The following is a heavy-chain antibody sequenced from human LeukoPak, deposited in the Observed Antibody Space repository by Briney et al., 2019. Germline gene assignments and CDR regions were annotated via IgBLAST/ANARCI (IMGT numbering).Heavy chain of an antibody. CDR1: GFTVSSNY. Sequence: PRGSLRLSCAASGFTVSSNYMSWVRQAPGKGLEWVSVIYSGGSTYYADSVKGRFTISRDNSKNTLYLQMNSLRAEDTAVYYCARGLVVVAAVYWFDPWGQGTLVTVSS. CDR3: ARGLVVVAAVYWFDP. J-gene: IGHJ5*02. D-gene: IGHD2-15*01. CDR2: IYSGGST. V-gene: IGHV3-66*01.